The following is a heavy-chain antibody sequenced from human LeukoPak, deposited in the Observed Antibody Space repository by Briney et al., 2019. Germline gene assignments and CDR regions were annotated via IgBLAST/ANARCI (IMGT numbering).Heavy chain of an antibody. CDR3: ARRGGGTMVRGAFDY. J-gene: IGHJ4*02. V-gene: IGHV5-51*01. CDR1: GYSFTSHW. Sequence: PGASLQISCEGSGYSFTSHWIGWVRQPPGEGLEWMGIIYPDDSDTRYSPSFQGQVTISADKSISPASLQWSSLKASDTAMYYCARRGGGTMVRGAFDYWGQGTLVTVSS. D-gene: IGHD3-10*01. CDR2: IYPDDSDT.